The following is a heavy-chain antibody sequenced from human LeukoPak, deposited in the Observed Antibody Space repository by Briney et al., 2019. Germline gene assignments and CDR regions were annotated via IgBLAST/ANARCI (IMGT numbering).Heavy chain of an antibody. CDR2: IQYDGSDE. Sequence: GGSLRLSCAASGFTFTDYAMNWVRQAPGKGLEWVAFIQYDGSDEHYADSVKGRFTISRDNSKNTLFLQMNSLRAEDTAMYYCAEDQQLQPFHYWGQGTLVTVSS. V-gene: IGHV3-30*02. CDR3: AEDQQLQPFHY. D-gene: IGHD1-1*01. CDR1: GFTFTDYA. J-gene: IGHJ4*02.